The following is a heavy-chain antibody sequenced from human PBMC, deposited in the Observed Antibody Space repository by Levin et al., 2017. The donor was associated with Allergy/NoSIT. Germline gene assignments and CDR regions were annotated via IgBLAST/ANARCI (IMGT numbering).Heavy chain of an antibody. CDR3: ARVRGDDNYYFDL. Sequence: KPSETLSLTCTVSGVSVSSGSSYWSWIRQTPGKGLEWIAYIDDRGSTDYNPSLTGRATISLDTSKNQFSLRLRSMTPADTAVYYCARVRGDDNYYFDLWGQGILVAVSS. J-gene: IGHJ4*02. V-gene: IGHV4-61*01. CDR2: IDDRGST. D-gene: IGHD2-21*02. CDR1: GVSVSSGSSY.